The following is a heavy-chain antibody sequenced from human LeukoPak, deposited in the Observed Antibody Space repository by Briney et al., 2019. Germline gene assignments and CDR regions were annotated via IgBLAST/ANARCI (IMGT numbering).Heavy chain of an antibody. V-gene: IGHV4-59*01. CDR1: GGSISTYC. Sequence: PSETLSLTCTVSGGSISTYCWSWIRQPPGKGLEWIGYIYDSGSTNYNPSLKSRVTISEDTSKRQFSLKLRSVTAADTAVYYCARVVGRYCSSTSCYIDYWGQGTLVTVSS. CDR2: IYDSGST. D-gene: IGHD2-2*02. J-gene: IGHJ4*02. CDR3: ARVVGRYCSSTSCYIDY.